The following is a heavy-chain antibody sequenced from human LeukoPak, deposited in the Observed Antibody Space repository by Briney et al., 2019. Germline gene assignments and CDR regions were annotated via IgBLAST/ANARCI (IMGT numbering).Heavy chain of an antibody. V-gene: IGHV1-8*01. Sequence: GASVKVSCKASGYTFTSYDINWVRQATGQGLEWMGWMNPNSGNTGYAQKFQGSVTMTRNTSISTAYMELSSLRSEGTAVYYCARAMYDILDWFDPWGQGTLVTVSS. CDR3: ARAMYDILDWFDP. CDR1: GYTFTSYD. D-gene: IGHD3-9*01. CDR2: MNPNSGNT. J-gene: IGHJ5*02.